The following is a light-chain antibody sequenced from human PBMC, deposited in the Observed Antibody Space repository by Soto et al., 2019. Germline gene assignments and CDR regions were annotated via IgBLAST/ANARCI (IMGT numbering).Light chain of an antibody. Sequence: EIVMTQSPATLSVSPGDRATLSCRASQSVSSTYLAWYQQKPGQAPRLLIYDTSSRASDIPDRFSGSGSGTDFTLTISRLEPEDFAVYFCQQYGSSPTFGQGTKGDIK. CDR1: QSVSSTY. CDR3: QQYGSSPT. V-gene: IGKV3-20*01. CDR2: DTS. J-gene: IGKJ1*01.